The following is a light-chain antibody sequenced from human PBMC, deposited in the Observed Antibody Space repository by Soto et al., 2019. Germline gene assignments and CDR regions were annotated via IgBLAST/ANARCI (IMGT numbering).Light chain of an antibody. CDR3: QPYNSYSEA. Sequence: DIQRTQSPSTLSGSVGDRVTITCRASQTISSWLAWYQQKPGKAPKLLIYKASTLKSGVPSRFSGSGSGTEFTLTISSLQPDDFATYYCQPYNSYSEAFGQGTKVELK. CDR1: QTISSW. V-gene: IGKV1-5*03. J-gene: IGKJ1*01. CDR2: KAS.